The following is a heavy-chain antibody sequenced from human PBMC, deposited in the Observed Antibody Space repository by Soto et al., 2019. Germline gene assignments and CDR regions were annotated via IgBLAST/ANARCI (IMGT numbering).Heavy chain of an antibody. J-gene: IGHJ5*02. CDR2: IYYSGST. Sequence: PSETLSLTCAVSGYSISNTNWWGWIRQPPGKGLEWIGYIYYSGSTYYNPSLKSRVTMSIDTSKNQFSLKLSSVTAVDTAVYYCAGFGSGSSDGVPWGQGTLVTVSS. CDR3: AGFGSGSSDGVP. CDR1: GYSISNTNW. V-gene: IGHV4-28*01. D-gene: IGHD1-26*01.